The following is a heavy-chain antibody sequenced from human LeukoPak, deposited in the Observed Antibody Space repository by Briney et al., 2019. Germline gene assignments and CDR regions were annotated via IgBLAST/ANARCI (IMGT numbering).Heavy chain of an antibody. CDR2: INPDGSER. CDR3: TRDLAAVPGPRMDV. Sequence: GGSLRLSCVASGFTFSSSWMSWVRQAPGKGLEWVALINPDGSERYYVDSVKGRFTISRDNAKNSLYLQMDSLRDDDTAMYFCTRDLAAVPGPRMDVWGQGTTVTVSS. CDR1: GFTFSSSW. D-gene: IGHD6-19*01. V-gene: IGHV3-7*03. J-gene: IGHJ6*02.